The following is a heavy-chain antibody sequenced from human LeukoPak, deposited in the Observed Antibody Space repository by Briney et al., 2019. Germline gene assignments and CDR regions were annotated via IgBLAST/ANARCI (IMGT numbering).Heavy chain of an antibody. CDR1: GGSISSGGYS. CDR2: IYHSGST. V-gene: IGHV4-30-2*05. CDR3: ARGIEYYYDSSGYYIHFDY. J-gene: IGHJ4*02. Sequence: SETLSLTCAVSGGSISSGGYSWSWIRQPPGKGLEWIGYIYHSGSTYYNPSLKSRVTISVDTSKNQFSLKLSSVTAADTAVYYCARGIEYYYDSSGYYIHFDYWGQGTLVTVSS. D-gene: IGHD3-22*01.